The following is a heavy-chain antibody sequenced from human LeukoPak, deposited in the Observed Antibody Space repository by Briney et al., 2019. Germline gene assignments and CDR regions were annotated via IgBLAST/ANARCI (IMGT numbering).Heavy chain of an antibody. Sequence: PSETLSLTCAVSGGSISSGGYSWSWIRQPPGKGLEWIGYIYDSGSTYYNPSLKSRITISVDTSENRFSLKLSSVTATDTAVYYCARDCSGGSCYGAFDIWGQGTMVTVSS. D-gene: IGHD2-15*01. J-gene: IGHJ3*02. CDR3: ARDCSGGSCYGAFDI. CDR1: GGSISSGGYS. CDR2: IYDSGST. V-gene: IGHV4-30-2*05.